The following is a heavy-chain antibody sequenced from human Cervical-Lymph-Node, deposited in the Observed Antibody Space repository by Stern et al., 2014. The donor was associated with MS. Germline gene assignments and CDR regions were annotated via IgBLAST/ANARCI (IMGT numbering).Heavy chain of an antibody. CDR2: LDWDGDK. Sequence: QVTLKESVPALVKPTQTLTLTCTFSGFSLSTTGMCLSWIRQPPGKALEWLALLDWDGDKYYSTALKTRLTISKDTSKNQVVLTMTNMAPLDTATYFCVRAREGYYFDYWGQGIPVTVSS. CDR3: VRAREGYYFDY. J-gene: IGHJ4*02. V-gene: IGHV2-70*01. D-gene: IGHD2-21*01. CDR1: GFSLSTTGMC.